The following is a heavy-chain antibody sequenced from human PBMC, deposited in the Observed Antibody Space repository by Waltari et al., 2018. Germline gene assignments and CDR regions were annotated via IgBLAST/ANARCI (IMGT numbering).Heavy chain of an antibody. V-gene: IGHV3-49*03. Sequence: EVQLVESGGGLVQPGRSLRLSCTTSGFTFGDHALSWFRQAPEKGLEWVGFIRSKTYGGTDDSAASVRGRFTVSRDDSKSIAYLEMYSLKTEDTAVYYCSRVSASGDGMDVWGQGTTVTVSS. CDR1: GFTFGDHA. CDR2: IRSKTYGGTD. CDR3: SRVSASGDGMDV. J-gene: IGHJ6*02. D-gene: IGHD3-16*01.